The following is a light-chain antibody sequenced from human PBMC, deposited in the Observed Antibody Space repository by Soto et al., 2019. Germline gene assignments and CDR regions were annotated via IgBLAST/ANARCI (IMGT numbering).Light chain of an antibody. CDR3: QSYDNSLSGWV. J-gene: IGLJ2*01. CDR1: TSNIGAGYD. CDR2: ANS. V-gene: IGLV1-40*01. Sequence: QSVLTQPPSASGAPGQRVTISCTGSTSNIGAGYDVHWYQQLPGTAPKLLIYANSNRPSGVPDRFSGSKSGTSASLAITGLQAEDEADYYCQSYDNSLSGWVFGGGTKLTVL.